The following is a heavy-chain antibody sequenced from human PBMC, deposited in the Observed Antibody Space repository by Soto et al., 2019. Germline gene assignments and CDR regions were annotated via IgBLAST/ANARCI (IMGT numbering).Heavy chain of an antibody. CDR2: IIPIFGTA. D-gene: IGHD5-12*01. Sequence: QVQLVQSGAEVKKPGSSVKVSCKASGGTFSSYAISWVRQAPGQGLEWMGGIIPIFGTANYAQKFQGRVTITADKSTSTAYMELSSLRSEDTAVYYCAGSREGWLQLRNGDWFDPWGQGTLVTVSS. V-gene: IGHV1-69*06. J-gene: IGHJ5*02. CDR1: GGTFSSYA. CDR3: AGSREGWLQLRNGDWFDP.